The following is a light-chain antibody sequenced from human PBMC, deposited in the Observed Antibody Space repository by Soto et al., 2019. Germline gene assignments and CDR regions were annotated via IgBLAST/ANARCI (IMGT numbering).Light chain of an antibody. J-gene: IGKJ1*01. Sequence: IHMTQSPSTLSASLGDRVTMTCRASQSLDRDYLAWYQQKPGKAPKLLIYKASTLESGVPSRFSGGGSGTAFSLTINSLQSDDFATYYCHQYDSYPRTFGQGTKVDIK. CDR1: QSLDRDY. CDR2: KAS. V-gene: IGKV1-5*03. CDR3: HQYDSYPRT.